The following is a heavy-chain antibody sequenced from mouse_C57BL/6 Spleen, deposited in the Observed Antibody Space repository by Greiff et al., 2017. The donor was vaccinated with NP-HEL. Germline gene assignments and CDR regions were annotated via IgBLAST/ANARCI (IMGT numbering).Heavy chain of an antibody. Sequence: EVKLVESGGGLVKPGGSLKLSCAASGFTFSDYGMHWVRQAPEKGLEWVAYISSGSSTIYYADTVKGRFTITRDNAKNTLFLHMTRLRSEDTAMYDGASKGYDGRYYAMDDWGQGTSVTVAS. CDR3: ASKGYDGRYYAMDD. CDR2: ISSGSSTI. V-gene: IGHV5-17*01. CDR1: GFTFSDYG. D-gene: IGHD2-2*01. J-gene: IGHJ4*01.